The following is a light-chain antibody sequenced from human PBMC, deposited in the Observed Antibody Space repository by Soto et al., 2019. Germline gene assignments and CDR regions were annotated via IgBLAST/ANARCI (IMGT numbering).Light chain of an antibody. CDR1: QSVSSN. J-gene: IGKJ2*01. V-gene: IGKV3-11*01. CDR3: HQRSNWLYT. CDR2: GAS. Sequence: EIVMTQSPATLSVSPGERATLSCRASQSVSSNLAWYQQKPGQAPRLLIYGASNRATGIPAMFSGSGSGTDFTLTISSLEPEDFAVYSCHQRSNWLYTFGQGTKLEIK.